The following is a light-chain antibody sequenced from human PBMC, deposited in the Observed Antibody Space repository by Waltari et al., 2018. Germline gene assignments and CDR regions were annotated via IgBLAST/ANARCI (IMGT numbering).Light chain of an antibody. V-gene: IGKV1-13*02. J-gene: IGKJ5*01. CDR2: GAA. Sequence: AIQLTQSPSSLSASIGDRVTISCRASQGIRSGLAWYQQKPGQPPKLLIYGAATLESGVPSRFSGSGSGTDFTLTISSLQPEDFATYYCQQCLTYPQAFGQGTRLEIK. CDR3: QQCLTYPQA. CDR1: QGIRSG.